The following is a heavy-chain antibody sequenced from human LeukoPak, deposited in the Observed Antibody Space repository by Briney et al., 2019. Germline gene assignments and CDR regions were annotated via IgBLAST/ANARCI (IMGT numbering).Heavy chain of an antibody. CDR1: GGSIGSSTYY. CDR2: FYNSGST. CDR3: ARRLRPGDYFDY. J-gene: IGHJ4*02. D-gene: IGHD3-16*01. Sequence: SETLSVTCTVSGGSIGSSTYYWGWIRQPPGKGLEWIGSFYNSGSTYRNPSLSSRVTIFADMSKNQFSLKLTSVTAADTAVYYCARRLRPGDYFDYWGQGILVTVSS. V-gene: IGHV4-39*01.